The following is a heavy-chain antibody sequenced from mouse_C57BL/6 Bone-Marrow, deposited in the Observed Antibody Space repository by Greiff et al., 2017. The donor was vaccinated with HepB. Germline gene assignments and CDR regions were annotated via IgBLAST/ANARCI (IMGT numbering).Heavy chain of an antibody. CDR1: GYTFTSYW. CDR2: IYPGSGST. CDR3: AKFYYDYDGWFAY. J-gene: IGHJ3*01. Sequence: QVQLQQSGAELVKPGASVKMSCKASGYTFTSYWITWVKQRPGQGLEWIGDIYPGSGSTNYNEKFKSKATLTVDTSSSTAYMQLSSLTSEDSAVYYCAKFYYDYDGWFAYWGQGTLVTVSA. V-gene: IGHV1-55*01. D-gene: IGHD2-4*01.